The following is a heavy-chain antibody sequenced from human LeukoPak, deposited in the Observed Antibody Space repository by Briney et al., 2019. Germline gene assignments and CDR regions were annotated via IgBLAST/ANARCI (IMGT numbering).Heavy chain of an antibody. CDR3: ARDPTPRYCSGGSCYTHYGMDV. D-gene: IGHD2-15*01. V-gene: IGHV3-21*01. Sequence: VGSLRVSCAAPGFTFSSDTMNGVRQAPGKRLWWVSPISSSSGYIYYADSVEGRLTISRDNAKNSLYLQMNSLRAEDTAVYYCARDPTPRYCSGGSCYTHYGMDVWGQGTTVTVSS. CDR1: GFTFSSDT. J-gene: IGHJ6*02. CDR2: ISSSSGYI.